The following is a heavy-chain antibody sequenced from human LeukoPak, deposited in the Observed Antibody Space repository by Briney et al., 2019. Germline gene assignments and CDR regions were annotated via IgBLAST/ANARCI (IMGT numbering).Heavy chain of an antibody. D-gene: IGHD2-2*01. V-gene: IGHV1-18*01. CDR3: ARDRYRQVAPAASDY. J-gene: IGHJ4*02. CDR1: GYTFTSYS. Sequence: ASVKVSCKASGYTFTSYSISWVRQAPGQGLEWMGWISAYNGNTNYAQKLQGRVTMTTDTSTSTAYMELRSLRSDDTAVYYCARDRYRQVAPAASDYWGQGTLVTVSS. CDR2: ISAYNGNT.